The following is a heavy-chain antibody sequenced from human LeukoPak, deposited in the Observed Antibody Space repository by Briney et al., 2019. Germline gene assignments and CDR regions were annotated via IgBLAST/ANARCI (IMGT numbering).Heavy chain of an antibody. V-gene: IGHV3-53*01. CDR1: GFSVTNNY. D-gene: IGHD3-22*01. Sequence: PGGSLRLSCAVSGFSVTNNYMSWVRQAPGKGLEWVSVFYVGGATYYADSVKGRFTIPRDNSKNTLYLQMNSLRAEDTAVYYCAKTMYEGNYYDSSGYAFDIWGQGTMVTVSS. J-gene: IGHJ3*02. CDR3: AKTMYEGNYYDSSGYAFDI. CDR2: FYVGGAT.